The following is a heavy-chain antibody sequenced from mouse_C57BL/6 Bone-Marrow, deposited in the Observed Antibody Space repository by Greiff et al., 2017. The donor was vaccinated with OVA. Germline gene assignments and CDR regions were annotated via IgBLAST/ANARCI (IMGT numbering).Heavy chain of an antibody. Sequence: VQLQQSGAELVKPGASVKMSCKASGYTFTSYWITWVKQRPGQGLEWIGDIYPGSGSTNYNEKFKSKATLTVDTSSSTAYMQLSSLTSEDSAVYYCARVYGSSGMDYWGQGTSVTVSS. J-gene: IGHJ4*01. D-gene: IGHD1-1*01. CDR1: GYTFTSYW. CDR2: IYPGSGST. CDR3: ARVYGSSGMDY. V-gene: IGHV1-55*01.